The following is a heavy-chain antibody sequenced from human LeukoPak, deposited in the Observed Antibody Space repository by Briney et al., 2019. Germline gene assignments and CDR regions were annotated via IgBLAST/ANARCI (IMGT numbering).Heavy chain of an antibody. CDR2: VSGSGGST. CDR1: GFTFSSYA. CDR3: ARVPSLLGDYFFDS. V-gene: IGHV3-23*01. J-gene: IGHJ4*02. Sequence: GGSLRLSCAASGFTFSSYAMNWVRQAPGKGLEWVSAVSGSGGSTYCADSVKGRFTISRDTSKNTLYLQMNSLRSEDTAVFYCARVPSLLGDYFFDSWGQGTLVTVSS. D-gene: IGHD4-17*01.